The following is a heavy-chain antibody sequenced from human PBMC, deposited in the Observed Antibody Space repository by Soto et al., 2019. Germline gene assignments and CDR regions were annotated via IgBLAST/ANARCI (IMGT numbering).Heavy chain of an antibody. J-gene: IGHJ3*02. Sequence: QVQLVESGGGVVQPGRSLRLSCAASGFSFSNYGMYWVRQAPGKGLEWVAVIWHDGSHKYYADSVKGRFTISRDNSRNTLHLQMNSLRAEDTAVYYCARGQDSKSGDHAFDIWGQGTMVTVSS. V-gene: IGHV3-33*01. CDR1: GFSFSNYG. D-gene: IGHD7-27*01. CDR2: IWHDGSHK. CDR3: ARGQDSKSGDHAFDI.